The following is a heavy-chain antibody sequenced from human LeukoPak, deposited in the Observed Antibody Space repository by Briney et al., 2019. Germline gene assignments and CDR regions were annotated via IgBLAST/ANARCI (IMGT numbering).Heavy chain of an antibody. CDR3: AREVTSLDV. D-gene: IGHD2-21*02. V-gene: IGHV2-70*11. CDR2: IDWDDDK. CDR1: GFSLTTSGFC. J-gene: IGHJ6*04. Sequence: SGPALVKPTRTLTLTCTFSGFSLTTSGFCVNWIRQPPGKALEWLARIDWDDDKHYNTSLQTRLTISKDTSKNQVVLKMTNMDPVDTGTYYCAREVTSLDVWGKGTTVTVSS.